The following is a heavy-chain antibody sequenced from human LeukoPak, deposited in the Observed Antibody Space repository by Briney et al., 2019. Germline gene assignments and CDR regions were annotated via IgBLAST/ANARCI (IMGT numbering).Heavy chain of an antibody. V-gene: IGHV4-59*08. CDR3: ARHRAYSSSSPFDY. D-gene: IGHD6-6*01. J-gene: IGHJ4*02. CDR1: GGSISSLD. CDR2: IYYTGTT. Sequence: SETLSLTGSVSGGSISSLDWSWIRQPPGKGLGWSGYIYYTGTTNYNPSLKSRVTMFVDMSKNQLSMRLSSVTAADTAVYYCARHRAYSSSSPFDYWGQGTLVTVSS.